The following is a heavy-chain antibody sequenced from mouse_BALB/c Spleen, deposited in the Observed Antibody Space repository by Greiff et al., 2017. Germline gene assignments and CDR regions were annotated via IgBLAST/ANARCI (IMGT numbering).Heavy chain of an antibody. CDR3: ARSGLYAMDY. CDR2: IYPGDGDT. CDR1: GYTFTSYW. J-gene: IGHJ4*01. Sequence: QVQLKESGAELARPGASVKLSCKASGYTFTSYWMQWVKQRPGQGLEWIGAIYPGDGDTRYTQKFKGKATLTADKSSSTAYMQLSSLASEDSAVYYCARSGLYAMDYWGQGTSVTVSS. V-gene: IGHV1-87*01.